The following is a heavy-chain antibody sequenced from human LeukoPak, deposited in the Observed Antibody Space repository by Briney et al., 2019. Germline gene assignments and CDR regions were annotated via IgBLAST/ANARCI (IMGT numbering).Heavy chain of an antibody. CDR2: IIPIFGTA. J-gene: IGHJ6*03. D-gene: IGHD7-27*01. Sequence: ASVKVSCKASGYTFTSYGISWVRQAPGQGLEWMGGIIPIFGTANYAQKFQGRVTITADKSTSTAYMELSSLRSEDTAVYYCARDGDVYYYYYYMDVWGKGTTVTVSS. CDR1: GYTFTSYG. V-gene: IGHV1-69*06. CDR3: ARDGDVYYYYYYMDV.